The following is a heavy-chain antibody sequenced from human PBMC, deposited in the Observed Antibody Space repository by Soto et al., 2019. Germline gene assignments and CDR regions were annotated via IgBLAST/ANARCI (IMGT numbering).Heavy chain of an antibody. CDR1: GGSISIGGYY. J-gene: IGHJ4*02. Sequence: PSEPLALTCTVSGGSISIGGYYWSWIRQHPGKGLEWIGYIYYSGSTYYNPSLKSRVTISVDTSKNQFSLKLSSVTAADTAVYYCARERHNFPIDYWGQGTLVTVSS. V-gene: IGHV4-31*03. CDR2: IYYSGST. CDR3: ARERHNFPIDY. D-gene: IGHD1-1*01.